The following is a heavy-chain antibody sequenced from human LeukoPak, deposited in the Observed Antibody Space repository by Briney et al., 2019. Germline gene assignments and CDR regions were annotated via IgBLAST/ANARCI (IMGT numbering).Heavy chain of an antibody. Sequence: GGSLRLSCAASGFSFSTSPMSWVRQPPGKGLEWVSAMNNGPGATFYRDSVRGRFTISRDDSKSTLYLQMNSLRAEDTGTYYCAKTLYDLLDVWGQGTTVTVSS. J-gene: IGHJ6*02. D-gene: IGHD5/OR15-5a*01. V-gene: IGHV3-23*01. CDR3: AKTLYDLLDV. CDR1: GFSFSTSP. CDR2: MNNGPGAT.